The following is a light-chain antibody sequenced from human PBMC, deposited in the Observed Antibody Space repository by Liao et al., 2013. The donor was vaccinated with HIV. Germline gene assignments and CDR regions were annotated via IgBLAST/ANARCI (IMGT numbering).Light chain of an antibody. J-gene: IGLJ3*02. CDR1: DIGSKS. Sequence: SYELTQPPSVSVAPGKTARITCGGNDIGSKSVHWYQQKPGQAPGLVIYYDSDRPSGIPERFSGSNSGNTATLTISRVEAGDEADYYCQVWDSSSDHWVFGGGTKLTVV. CDR3: QVWDSSSDHWV. CDR2: YDS. V-gene: IGLV3-21*01.